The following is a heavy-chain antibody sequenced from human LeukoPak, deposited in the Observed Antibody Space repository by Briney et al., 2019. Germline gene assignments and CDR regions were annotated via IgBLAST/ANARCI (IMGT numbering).Heavy chain of an antibody. CDR3: ARMVGLVSDY. D-gene: IGHD3-10*01. V-gene: IGHV6-1*01. J-gene: IGHJ4*02. Sequence: PWQTLSLTCAISGDSISSNSAAWNWIRQSPSRGLEWLGRTYYRSKWFSYYAASVRSRITINPDTSKDQFSLQLKSVTPEDTAVYYCARMVGLVSDYWGQGTRVTVSS. CDR1: GDSISSNSAA. CDR2: TYYRSKWFS.